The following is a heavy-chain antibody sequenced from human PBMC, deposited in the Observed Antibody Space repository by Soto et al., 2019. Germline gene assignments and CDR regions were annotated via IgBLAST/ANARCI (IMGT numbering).Heavy chain of an antibody. Sequence: GGSLRLSCAASGFIVSNNYMSWVRQAPGQGLEWVSLIYSVGDTYYADSVKGRFTISRDNSKNTVYLQMNRLRVDDTAVYYCARGLSSFGEFLDYWGQGALVTVSS. J-gene: IGHJ4*02. V-gene: IGHV3-53*01. D-gene: IGHD3-10*01. CDR1: GFIVSNNY. CDR2: IYSVGDT. CDR3: ARGLSSFGEFLDY.